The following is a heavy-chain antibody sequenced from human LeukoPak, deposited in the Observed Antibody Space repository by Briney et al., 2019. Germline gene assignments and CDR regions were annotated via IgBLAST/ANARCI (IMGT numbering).Heavy chain of an antibody. CDR3: ARDEYYYGSGSYNWFDP. CDR1: GFTFSSYS. D-gene: IGHD3-10*01. CDR2: ISSSSSTI. J-gene: IGHJ5*02. V-gene: IGHV3-48*04. Sequence: PGGSLRLSCAASGFTFSSYSMNWVRQAPGKGLEWVSYISSSSSTIYYADSVKGRFTISKDNAKNSVYLQMNSLRAEDTAVYYCARDEYYYGSGSYNWFDPWGQGTLVTVSS.